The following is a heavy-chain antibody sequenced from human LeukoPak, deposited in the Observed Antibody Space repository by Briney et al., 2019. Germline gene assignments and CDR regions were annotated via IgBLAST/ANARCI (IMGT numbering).Heavy chain of an antibody. J-gene: IGHJ4*02. CDR1: GFIFSDNY. CDR3: ARDEGTGWFDY. D-gene: IGHD6-19*01. V-gene: IGHV3-53*01. Sequence: GGSLRLSCAASGFIFSDNYMSWVRQAPGKGLEWVSVIYTGGSTYYADSVKGRFTISRDNPKNTLYLQMNSLRAEDTAVYFCARDEGTGWFDYWGQGTLVTVSS. CDR2: IYTGGST.